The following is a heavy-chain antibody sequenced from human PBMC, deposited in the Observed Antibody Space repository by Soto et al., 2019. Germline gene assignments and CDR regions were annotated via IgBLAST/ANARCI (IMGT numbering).Heavy chain of an antibody. CDR3: ASRSSGWYFDY. CDR2: ISGSGSST. Sequence: EVQLLESGGGLVQPGGSLRLSCAASGFTFSSYAMNWVRQAPGKGLEWVSDISGSGSSTYYADSVKGRFTISRDNSKNTLYLQMNSLRAEDTAVYYCASRSSGWYFDYWGQGTLVTVSS. CDR1: GFTFSSYA. D-gene: IGHD6-19*01. V-gene: IGHV3-23*01. J-gene: IGHJ4*02.